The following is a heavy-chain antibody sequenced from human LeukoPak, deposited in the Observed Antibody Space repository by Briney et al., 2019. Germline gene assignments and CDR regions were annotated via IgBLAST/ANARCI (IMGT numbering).Heavy chain of an antibody. J-gene: IGHJ4*02. CDR1: GYTFTSYY. V-gene: IGHV1-46*01. CDR2: INPSGGST. CDR3: ARVSPYTGSFHFDY. D-gene: IGHD1-26*01. Sequence: ASVKVSCKASGYTFTSYYMHWVRQAPGQGLEWMGIINPSGGSTSYAQKFQGRVTMTRDMSTSTVYMELSSLRFEDTAMYYCARVSPYTGSFHFDYWGQGTLVTVSA.